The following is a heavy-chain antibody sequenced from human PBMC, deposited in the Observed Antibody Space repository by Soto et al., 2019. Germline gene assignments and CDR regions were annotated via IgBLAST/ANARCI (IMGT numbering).Heavy chain of an antibody. CDR2: IYSGGST. V-gene: IGHV3-66*01. CDR1: GFTVSSNY. J-gene: IGHJ2*01. D-gene: IGHD6-19*01. CDR3: ARVQKVKWLVRVHGYWYFDL. Sequence: GGSLRLSCAASGFTVSSNYMSWVRQAPGKGLEWVSVIYSGGSTYYADSVKGRFTISRDNSKNTLYLQMNSLRAEDTAVYYCARVQKVKWLVRVHGYWYFDLWGRGTLVTVSS.